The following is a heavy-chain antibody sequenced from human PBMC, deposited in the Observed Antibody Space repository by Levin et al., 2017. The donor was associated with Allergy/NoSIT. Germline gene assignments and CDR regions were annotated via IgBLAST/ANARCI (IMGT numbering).Heavy chain of an antibody. CDR2: ISGSGGST. D-gene: IGHD1-7*01. CDR3: AKSPGSNWNYPGFDP. CDR1: GFTFRSYA. V-gene: IGHV3-23*01. Sequence: GGSLRLSCGASGFTFRSYAMSWVRQAPGKGLEWVSAISGSGGSTYYADSVKGRFTISRDNSKNTLFLQMNSLRAEDTAVYYCAKSPGSNWNYPGFDPWGQGTLVTVSS. J-gene: IGHJ5*02.